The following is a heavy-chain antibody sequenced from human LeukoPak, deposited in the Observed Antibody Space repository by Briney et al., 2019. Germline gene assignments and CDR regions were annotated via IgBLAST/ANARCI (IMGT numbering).Heavy chain of an antibody. Sequence: PSETLSLTCTVSGGSVSSGSYYWSWIRQPPGKGLEWIGYIYYSGSTNYNPSLKSRVTISVDTSKNQFSLKLSSVTAADTAVYYCARGVGATICDYWGQGTLVTVSS. J-gene: IGHJ4*02. CDR3: ARGVGATICDY. CDR2: IYYSGST. D-gene: IGHD1-26*01. V-gene: IGHV4-61*01. CDR1: GGSVSSGSYY.